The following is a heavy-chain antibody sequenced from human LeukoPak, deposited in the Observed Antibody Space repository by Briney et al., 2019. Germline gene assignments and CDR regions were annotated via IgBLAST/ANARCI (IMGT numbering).Heavy chain of an antibody. CDR3: ASSGDYYGMDV. Sequence: GRSLRLSCAASGFTFSSYAMHWVRQAPGKGLEWVAVISYDGSNKYYADSVKGRFTISRDNSKNTLYLQMNSLRAEDTAVYYCASSGDYYGMDVWGQGTTVTVSS. D-gene: IGHD1-14*01. CDR1: GFTFSSYA. V-gene: IGHV3-30-3*01. J-gene: IGHJ6*02. CDR2: ISYDGSNK.